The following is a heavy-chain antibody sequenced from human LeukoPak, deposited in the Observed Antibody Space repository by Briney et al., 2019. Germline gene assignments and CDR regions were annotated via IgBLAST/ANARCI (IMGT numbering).Heavy chain of an antibody. CDR1: GGTFSSYA. CDR2: IIPIFGTA. CDR3: ASWSATLGWFDP. Sequence: GASVKVSCKASGGTFSSYAISWVRQAPGQGLEWMGGIIPIFGTANYAQKFQGRVTITTDESTSTAYMELSSLRSEDTAVYYCASWSATLGWFDPWGQGTLVTVSS. J-gene: IGHJ5*02. D-gene: IGHD1-26*01. V-gene: IGHV1-69*05.